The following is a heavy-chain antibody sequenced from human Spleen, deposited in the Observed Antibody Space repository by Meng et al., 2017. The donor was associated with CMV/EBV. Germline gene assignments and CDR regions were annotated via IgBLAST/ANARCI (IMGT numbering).Heavy chain of an antibody. CDR2: VSPNNGNT. V-gene: IGHV1-18*01. CDR3: ARGGRGIVLVPASHFDF. D-gene: IGHD2-2*01. CDR1: YTFATYV. J-gene: IGHJ4*02. Sequence: YTFATYVINWVRQAPGQGLEWMGWVSPNNGNTYYAQKLQGRVTMTADTLTSTAYMDLRSLTSDDTAVYYCARGGRGIVLVPASHFDFWGPGTLVTVSS.